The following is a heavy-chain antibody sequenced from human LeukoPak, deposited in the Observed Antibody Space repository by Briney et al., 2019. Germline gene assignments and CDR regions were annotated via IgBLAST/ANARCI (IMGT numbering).Heavy chain of an antibody. D-gene: IGHD1-26*01. J-gene: IGHJ6*02. CDR2: IYHSGTT. V-gene: IGHV4-4*02. CDR1: GVSITSVDW. Sequence: PSETLSLTCAVSGVSITSVDWWSWVRQPPGKGLEWLGEIYHSGTTKYNPSLKSRLTISVDKSKDQFSLKLTSVTAADTAVYYCARRASLGRYIYYHGMDVWGQGTTVTVSS. CDR3: ARRASLGRYIYYHGMDV.